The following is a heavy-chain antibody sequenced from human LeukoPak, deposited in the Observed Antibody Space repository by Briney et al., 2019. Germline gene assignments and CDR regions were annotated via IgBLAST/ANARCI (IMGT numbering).Heavy chain of an antibody. CDR2: INHSGST. D-gene: IGHD1-14*01. V-gene: IGHV4-30-2*01. J-gene: IGHJ4*02. CDR1: GGSISSGGYY. CDR3: ARGRSVFLKLLDY. Sequence: SQTLSLTCTVSGGSISSGGYYWSWIRQPPGKGLEWIGEINHSGSTDYNPSLKSRVTISVDTSKNQFSLKLSSVTAADTAVYYCARGRSVFLKLLDYWGQGTLVTVSS.